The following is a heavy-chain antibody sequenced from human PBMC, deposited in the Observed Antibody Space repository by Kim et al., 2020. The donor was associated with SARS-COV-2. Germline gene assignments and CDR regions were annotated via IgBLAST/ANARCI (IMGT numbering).Heavy chain of an antibody. D-gene: IGHD5-18*01. CDR2: ISSSGSTI. V-gene: IGHV3-48*03. CDR3: ARVRIQIWLRQSPHFDY. Sequence: GGSLRLSCAASGFTFSGYEMNWVRQAPGKGLEWVSYISSSGSTIYYADSVKGRFTISRDNAKNSLYLQMNSLRAEDTAVYYCARVRIQIWLRQSPHFDYWGQGTLVTVSS. CDR1: GFTFSGYE. J-gene: IGHJ4*02.